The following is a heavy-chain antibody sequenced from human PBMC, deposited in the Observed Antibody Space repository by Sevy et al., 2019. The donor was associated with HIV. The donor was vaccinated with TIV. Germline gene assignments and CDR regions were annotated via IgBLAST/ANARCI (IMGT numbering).Heavy chain of an antibody. Sequence: ASVKVSCKASGYTFINYGITWVRQAPGQGLEWMGWISAYNGNTNYAQKLQGRVTMTTDTSTSTAYMGLRSLTSDDTAVYSCARDLSTPYYYYYMDVWGKGTTVTVSS. J-gene: IGHJ6*03. D-gene: IGHD2-2*01. V-gene: IGHV1-18*01. CDR3: ARDLSTPYYYYYMDV. CDR2: ISAYNGNT. CDR1: GYTFINYG.